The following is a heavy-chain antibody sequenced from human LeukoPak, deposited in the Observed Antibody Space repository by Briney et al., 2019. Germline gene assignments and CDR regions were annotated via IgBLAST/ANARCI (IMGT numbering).Heavy chain of an antibody. CDR1: GGTFSSYA. D-gene: IGHD3-22*01. J-gene: IGHJ4*02. CDR2: IIPIFGTT. CDR3: ANGRYYYDSSGYWGDY. V-gene: IGHV1-69*13. Sequence: ASVKVSCKASGGTFSSYAISWVRQAPGQGLEWMGGIIPIFGTTNYAQKFQGRVTISADESTSTAHMELSSLRSGDTAVYYCANGRYYYDSSGYWGDYWGQGTLVTVSS.